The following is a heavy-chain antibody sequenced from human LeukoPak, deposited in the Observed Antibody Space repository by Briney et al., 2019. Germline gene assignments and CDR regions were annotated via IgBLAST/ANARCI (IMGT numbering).Heavy chain of an antibody. CDR3: ARGDYYYDRSPPNFDY. V-gene: IGHV1-2*02. CDR1: GYTFTDYY. D-gene: IGHD3-22*01. Sequence: SVKVSCKASGYTFTDYYMHWVRQAPGQGLEWMGWINPNSGGTNYAQKFQGRVTVTRDTSITTAYMELNRLRYDDTAVYYCARGDYYYDRSPPNFDYWGQGTLVTVSS. J-gene: IGHJ4*02. CDR2: INPNSGGT.